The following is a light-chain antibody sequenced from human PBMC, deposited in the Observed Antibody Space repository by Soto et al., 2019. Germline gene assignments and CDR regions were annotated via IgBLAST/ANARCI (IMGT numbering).Light chain of an antibody. CDR2: GAS. J-gene: IGKJ1*01. Sequence: EVVLTQSPATLSLSPGERATLSCRASQSVSSSYLAWYQQKPGQAPRLLIYGASSRATGIPDRFSGSGSGTDFTLTISRLEPEDFAVYYCQQYGSSPRTFGQGTKMDNK. CDR1: QSVSSSY. V-gene: IGKV3-20*01. CDR3: QQYGSSPRT.